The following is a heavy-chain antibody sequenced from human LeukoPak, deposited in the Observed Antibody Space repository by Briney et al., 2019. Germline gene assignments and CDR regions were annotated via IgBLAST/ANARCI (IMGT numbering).Heavy chain of an antibody. J-gene: IGHJ4*02. D-gene: IGHD3-3*02. CDR3: ARGRVLAD. CDR2: IKEDGSEK. V-gene: IGHV3-7*01. CDR1: GFTFSDSW. Sequence: PGGSLRLSCAASGFTFSDSWMSWVRRAPGKGLECVANIKEDGSEKHYVDSVKGRFTISRDNAKNSLYLQMNSLRAEDTAVHYCARGRVLADWGQGTLVTVSS.